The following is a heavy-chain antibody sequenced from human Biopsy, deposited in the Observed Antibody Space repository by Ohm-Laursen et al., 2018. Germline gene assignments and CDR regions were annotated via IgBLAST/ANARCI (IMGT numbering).Heavy chain of an antibody. J-gene: IGHJ3*01. CDR1: GYTFAGYY. CDR2: INLNRGNA. V-gene: IGHV1-2*02. CDR3: ARVPAYPSIDGYYGLDL. D-gene: IGHD3-3*01. Sequence: ASVKASCKTSGYTFAGYYLHWVRQAPGHGLEWMGWINLNRGNANYAQSFQGRLTMTRDTSISTAYMELTSLTFDDTAIYYCARVPAYPSIDGYYGLDLWGQGTMVIVSS.